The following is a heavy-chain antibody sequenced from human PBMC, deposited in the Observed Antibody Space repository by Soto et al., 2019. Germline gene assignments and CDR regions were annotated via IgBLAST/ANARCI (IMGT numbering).Heavy chain of an antibody. D-gene: IGHD1-1*01. Sequence: SQTLSLTCAVYGGSFSGYYWSWIRQPPGKGLEWIGEINHSGSTNYNPSLKSRVTISVDTSKNQFSLKLSSVTAADTAVYYCAREATTTYSHWFDPWGQGTLVTVSS. CDR1: GGSFSGYY. CDR3: AREATTTYSHWFDP. V-gene: IGHV4-34*01. J-gene: IGHJ5*02. CDR2: INHSGST.